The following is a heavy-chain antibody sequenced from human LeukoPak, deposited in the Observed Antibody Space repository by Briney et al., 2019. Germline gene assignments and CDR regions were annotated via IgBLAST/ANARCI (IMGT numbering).Heavy chain of an antibody. CDR1: GFIFTDYW. J-gene: IGHJ4*02. D-gene: IGHD5-24*01. CDR2: IYSGGSA. CDR3: ARYGYNYYFDY. V-gene: IGHV3-53*01. Sequence: PGGSLRLSCEASGFIFTDYWMTWARQAPGKGLEWVSVIYSGGSAYYANSVKGRFTISRDNSKNTLYLQMNGLRAEDTAVYFCARYGYNYYFDYWGQGTLVTVSS.